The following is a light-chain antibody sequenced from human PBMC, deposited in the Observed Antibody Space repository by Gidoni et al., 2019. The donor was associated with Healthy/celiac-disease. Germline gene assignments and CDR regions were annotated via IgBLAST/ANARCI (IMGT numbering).Light chain of an antibody. CDR2: KDS. CDR3: QSADSSGTYVV. J-gene: IGLJ2*01. V-gene: IGLV3-25*03. CDR1: ELPKQY. Sequence: SYELTQPPSVSLSPGQTARITCSGDELPKQYAYWYQQKPGQAPVLVIYKDSERPSGIPERFSGSSSGTTVTLTISGVQAEDEADYYCQSADSSGTYVVFGGGTKLTVL.